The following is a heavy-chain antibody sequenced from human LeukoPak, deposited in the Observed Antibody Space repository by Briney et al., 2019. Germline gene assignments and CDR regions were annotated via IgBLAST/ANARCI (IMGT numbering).Heavy chain of an antibody. J-gene: IGHJ3*02. V-gene: IGHV1-18*01. CDR3: ARDLIGGWLSLGRNDAYDI. CDR2: ISAYNGNT. Sequence: GASVKVSCKASGYTFTSYGTSWVRQAPGQGLEWMGWISAYNGNTNYAQKLQGRVTMTTDTSTSTAYMELRSLRSDDTAVYYCARDLIGGWLSLGRNDAYDIWGQGTMVTASS. CDR1: GYTFTSYG. D-gene: IGHD3-22*01.